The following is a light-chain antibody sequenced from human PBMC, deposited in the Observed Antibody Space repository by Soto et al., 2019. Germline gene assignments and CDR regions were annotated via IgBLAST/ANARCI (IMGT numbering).Light chain of an antibody. J-gene: IGLJ2*01. CDR1: SSDVDGYNY. CDR3: SSYTSSTTLV. V-gene: IGLV2-14*01. CDR2: EVS. Sequence: QSALTQPASVSGSPGQSITISCTGSSSDVDGYNYVSWYQQHPGKAPKLMIYEVSNRPSGVSNRFSGSKSGNTASLTISGLQAADEADYYCSSYTSSTTLVFGGGTKLTVL.